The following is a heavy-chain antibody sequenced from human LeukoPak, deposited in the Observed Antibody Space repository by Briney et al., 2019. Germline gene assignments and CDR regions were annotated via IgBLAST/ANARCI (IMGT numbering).Heavy chain of an antibody. Sequence: SETLSLTCTVSGCSINSGSYYWSWIRQPAGKGLEWIGRIYTSGSTNYNPSLKSRVTISVDTSKNQFSLKLSSVTAADTAVYYCARVPAAGTGYDYWGQGTLVTVSS. J-gene: IGHJ4*02. D-gene: IGHD6-13*01. V-gene: IGHV4-61*02. CDR3: ARVPAAGTGYDY. CDR2: IYTSGST. CDR1: GCSINSGSYY.